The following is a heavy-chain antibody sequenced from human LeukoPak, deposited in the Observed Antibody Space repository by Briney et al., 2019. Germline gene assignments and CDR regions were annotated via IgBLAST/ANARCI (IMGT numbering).Heavy chain of an antibody. CDR1: GFTFSSYS. CDR2: ISSSSSYI. Sequence: GGSLRLSCAASGFTFSSYSMNWVRQAPGKGLEWVSSISSSSSYIYYADSVKGRFTISRDNAKSSLYLQMNSLRAEGTAVYYCARDQQWLYYFDYWGQGTLVTVSS. V-gene: IGHV3-21*01. CDR3: ARDQQWLYYFDY. J-gene: IGHJ4*02. D-gene: IGHD6-19*01.